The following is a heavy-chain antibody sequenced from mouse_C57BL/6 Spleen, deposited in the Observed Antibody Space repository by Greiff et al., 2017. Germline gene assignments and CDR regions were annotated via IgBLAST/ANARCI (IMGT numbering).Heavy chain of an antibody. Sequence: EVQGVESGGDLVKPGGSLKLSCAASGFTFSSYGMSWVRQTPDKRLEWVATISSGGSYTYYPDSVKGRFTISRDNAKNTLYLQMSSLKSEDTAMYYCARHYDYDAGYYAMDYWGQGTSVTVSS. CDR3: ARHYDYDAGYYAMDY. J-gene: IGHJ4*01. V-gene: IGHV5-6*01. CDR2: ISSGGSYT. CDR1: GFTFSSYG. D-gene: IGHD2-4*01.